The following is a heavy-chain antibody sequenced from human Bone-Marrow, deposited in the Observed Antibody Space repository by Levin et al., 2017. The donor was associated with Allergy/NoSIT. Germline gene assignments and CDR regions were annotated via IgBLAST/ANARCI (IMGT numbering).Heavy chain of an antibody. D-gene: IGHD3-16*01. J-gene: IGHJ4*02. Sequence: GESLKISCAGSGFSFSRHSINWVRQAPGKGLEWVSSISNNSRYIYYADSVKGRFTISRDNAKKSLYLQMDNLRAEDTAVYYCAGDSETDDYIWGVIDSWGQGTLVTVSS. CDR1: GFSFSRHS. V-gene: IGHV3-21*01. CDR2: ISNNSRYI. CDR3: AGDSETDDYIWGVIDS.